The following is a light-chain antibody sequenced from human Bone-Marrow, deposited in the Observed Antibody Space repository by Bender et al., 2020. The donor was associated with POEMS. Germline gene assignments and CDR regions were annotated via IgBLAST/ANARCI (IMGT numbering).Light chain of an antibody. V-gene: IGLV2-14*01. CDR3: SSSTGSGAVV. CDR2: EVV. CDR1: SSDVAYYKY. Sequence: QTALTQPASVSGSPGQSVTISCTATSSDVAYYKYVSWHQQFPGKAPTLILYEVVMRPSGISTRFSGSKSANTASLIISALQTDDEADYYCSSSTGSGAVVFGGGTKLTVL. J-gene: IGLJ2*01.